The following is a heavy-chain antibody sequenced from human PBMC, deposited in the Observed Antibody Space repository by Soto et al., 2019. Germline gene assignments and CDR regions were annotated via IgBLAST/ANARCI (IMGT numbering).Heavy chain of an antibody. CDR3: ARHSPPFFYGSGPWDV. V-gene: IGHV4-39*01. Sequence: SETLSLTCTVSDGSISSSSYYWGWIRQPPGKGLEWIGSIYYSGSTNYNPSLKSRVTISVDTSKNQFSLKLSSLIAADTAVYYCARHSPPFFYGSGPWDVWGQGTTVTVSS. D-gene: IGHD3-10*01. CDR1: DGSISSSSYY. J-gene: IGHJ6*02. CDR2: IYYSGST.